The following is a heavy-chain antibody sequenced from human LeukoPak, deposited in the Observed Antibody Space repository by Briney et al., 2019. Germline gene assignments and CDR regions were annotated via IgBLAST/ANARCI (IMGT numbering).Heavy chain of an antibody. V-gene: IGHV4-59*01. CDR1: GGSISSYY. CDR2: IYYSGST. J-gene: IGHJ6*03. Sequence: SETLSLTCTVSGGSISSYYWSWIRQPPGKGLEWIGYIYYSGSTNYNPSLKSRVTISVHTSKNQFSLKLSSVTAADTAVYYCAREKHHITYGDYYYYYMDVWGKGTTVTVSS. D-gene: IGHD4-17*01. CDR3: AREKHHITYGDYYYYYMDV.